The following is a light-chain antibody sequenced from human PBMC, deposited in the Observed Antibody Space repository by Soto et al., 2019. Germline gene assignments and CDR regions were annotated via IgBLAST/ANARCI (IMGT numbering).Light chain of an antibody. CDR3: QQYDNWPPT. J-gene: IGKJ5*01. V-gene: IGKV1-9*01. CDR1: QGIASY. CDR2: AAS. Sequence: QLTQSPSSLSASVGDRVTITCRASQGIASYLAWYQQKPGQAPNLLIYAASTRATGIPATFSGSGSGTEFTLAINSLQSEDFAVYYCQQYDNWPPTFGQGTRLEIK.